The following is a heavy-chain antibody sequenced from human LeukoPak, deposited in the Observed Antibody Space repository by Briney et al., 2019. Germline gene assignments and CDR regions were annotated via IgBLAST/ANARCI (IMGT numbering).Heavy chain of an antibody. D-gene: IGHD1-26*01. CDR2: IYTSGST. J-gene: IGHJ6*03. CDR3: ARVFGRGEDSLLRLPHGSGSYGYYYYYMDV. CDR1: GGSISSGSYY. Sequence: SETLSLTCTVSGGSISSGSYYWSWIRQPAGKGLEWIGRIYTSGSTNYNPSLKSRVTISVDTSKNQFSLKLSSVTAADTAVYYCARVFGRGEDSLLRLPHGSGSYGYYYYYMDVWGKGTTVTVSS. V-gene: IGHV4-61*02.